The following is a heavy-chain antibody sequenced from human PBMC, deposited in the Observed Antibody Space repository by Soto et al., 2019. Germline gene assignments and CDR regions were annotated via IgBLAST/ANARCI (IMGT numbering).Heavy chain of an antibody. CDR3: ARYQPRVYYFDY. J-gene: IGHJ4*02. V-gene: IGHV4-30-4*01. D-gene: IGHD3-3*01. CDR2: IYYSGST. CDR1: GGSSSSGDYY. Sequence: PSETLSLTCTVSGGSSSSGDYYWSWIRQPPGKGLEWIGYIYYSGSTYYNPSLKSRVTISVDTSKNQFSLKLSSVTAADTAVYYCARYQPRVYYFDYWGQGTLVTVSS.